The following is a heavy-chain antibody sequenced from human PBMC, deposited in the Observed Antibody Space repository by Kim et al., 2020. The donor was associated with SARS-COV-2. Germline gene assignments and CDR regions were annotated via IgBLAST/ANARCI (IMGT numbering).Heavy chain of an antibody. CDR3: ARDFAPQPLVVVTAAPDY. Sequence: GGSLRLSCAASGFTFSSYGMHWVRQAPGKGLEWVAVIWYDGSNKYYADSVKGRFTISRDNSKNTLYLQMNSLRAEDTAVYYCARDFAPQPLVVVTAAPDYWGQGTLVTVSS. D-gene: IGHD2-21*02. V-gene: IGHV3-33*08. CDR2: IWYDGSNK. CDR1: GFTFSSYG. J-gene: IGHJ4*02.